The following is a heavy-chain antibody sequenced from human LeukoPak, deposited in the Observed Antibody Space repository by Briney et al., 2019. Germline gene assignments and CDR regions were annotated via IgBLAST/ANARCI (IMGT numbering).Heavy chain of an antibody. CDR2: IYYSGST. D-gene: IGHD5-24*01. CDR1: GGSISSYY. V-gene: IGHV4-59*01. J-gene: IGHJ4*02. CDR3: ARDGGRWLQSGKFDY. Sequence: SETLSLTCTVSGGSISSYYWSWIRQPPGKGLEWIGYIYYSGSTNYNPSLKSRVTISVDTSKNQFSLKLSSVTAADTAVYYCARDGGRWLQSGKFDYWGQGTLVTVSS.